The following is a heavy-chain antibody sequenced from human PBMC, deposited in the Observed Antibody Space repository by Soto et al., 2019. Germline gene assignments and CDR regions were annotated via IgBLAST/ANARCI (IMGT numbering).Heavy chain of an antibody. Sequence: SETLSLTCGVSGSSISSGYYWGWIRQPPGKGLEWIGTIYNTGSTYYNPSLKSRVTISVDTSNNLFSLRLTSVTAADTAVYFCVRDHRDSNEYFPHWGQGTLVTVSS. CDR2: IYNTGST. J-gene: IGHJ1*01. CDR3: VRDHRDSNEYFPH. D-gene: IGHD2-21*02. CDR1: GSSISSGYY. V-gene: IGHV4-38-2*02.